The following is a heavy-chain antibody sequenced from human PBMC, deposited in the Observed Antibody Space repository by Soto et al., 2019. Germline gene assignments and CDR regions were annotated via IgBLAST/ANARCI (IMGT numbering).Heavy chain of an antibody. CDR1: GFTFSSYG. CDR2: IWYDGGNK. Sequence: SLRLSCAASGFTFSSYGMHWVRQAPGKGLEWVAVIWYDGGNKYYADSVKGRFTISRDNSKNTLYLQMNSLRAEDTAVYYCARDYDSSGYPRYYFDYWGQGTLVTVS. D-gene: IGHD3-22*01. V-gene: IGHV3-33*01. CDR3: ARDYDSSGYPRYYFDY. J-gene: IGHJ4*02.